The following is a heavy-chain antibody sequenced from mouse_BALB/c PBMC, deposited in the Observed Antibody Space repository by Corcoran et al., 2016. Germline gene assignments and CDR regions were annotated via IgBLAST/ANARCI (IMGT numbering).Heavy chain of an antibody. CDR1: GFHIKDTY. V-gene: IGHV14-3*02. CDR2: IDPANGNT. J-gene: IGHJ3*01. Sequence: EVQLQQSGAELVKPGASVKLSCTASGFHIKDTYMHWVKQRPEQGLEWIGRIDPANGNTKYDPKFQGKATITADTSSNTAYLQLSSLTSEDTAVYYCARSGGFAYWGQGTLVTVSA. CDR3: ARSGGFAY.